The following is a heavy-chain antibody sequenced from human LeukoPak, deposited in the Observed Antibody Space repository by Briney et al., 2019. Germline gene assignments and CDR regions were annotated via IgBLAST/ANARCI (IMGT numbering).Heavy chain of an antibody. J-gene: IGHJ4*02. CDR1: GGSISSSGYY. CDR3: ARHPSGYYDH. Sequence: SETLSLTCIVSGGSISSSGYYWAWIRQPPGKGREWVGSIYYSGTTYYHPSLKGRVTISLDTSRNHFSLKLTSVTAADTAVYFCARHPSGYYDHWGQRTPVTVSS. D-gene: IGHD3-3*01. V-gene: IGHV4-39*01. CDR2: IYYSGTT.